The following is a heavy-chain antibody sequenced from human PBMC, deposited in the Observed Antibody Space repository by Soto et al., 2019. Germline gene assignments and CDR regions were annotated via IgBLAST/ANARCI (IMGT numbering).Heavy chain of an antibody. D-gene: IGHD3-3*01. CDR1: GGSISSSSYY. CDR3: ARRHFLHYDFWRGTGLAV. V-gene: IGHV4-39*01. J-gene: IGHJ6*02. Sequence: SETLSLTCTVSGGSISSSSYYWGWIRQPPGKGLEWIGSIYYSGSTYYNPSLKSRVTISVDTSKNPFSLKLSSVTAADTAVYYCARRHFLHYDFWRGTGLAVWGQGTTVPVSS. CDR2: IYYSGST.